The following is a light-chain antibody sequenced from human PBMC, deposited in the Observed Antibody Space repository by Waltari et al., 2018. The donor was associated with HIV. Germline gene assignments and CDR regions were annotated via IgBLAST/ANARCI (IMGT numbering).Light chain of an antibody. V-gene: IGLV1-44*01. CDR2: SNN. CDR1: SSNIGNNP. J-gene: IGLJ2*01. CDR3: ASREDSLHGPV. Sequence: QSVLTQPPSASGTPGQRVTISCSGSSSNIGNNPVEWYQQLPGTAPKLLIYSNNQRPSGVPDRISGSKSGTSASLAIVGLQSDDEADYYCASREDSLHGPVFGGGTKLTVL.